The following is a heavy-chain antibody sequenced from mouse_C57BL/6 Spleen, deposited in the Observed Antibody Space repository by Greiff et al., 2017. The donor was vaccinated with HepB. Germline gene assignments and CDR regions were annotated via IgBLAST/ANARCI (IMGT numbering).Heavy chain of an antibody. CDR2: ISSGSSTI. CDR3: AKIYYDYDDYFDY. J-gene: IGHJ2*01. D-gene: IGHD2-4*01. V-gene: IGHV5-17*01. Sequence: EVNVVESGGGLVKPGGSLKLSCAASGFTFSDYGMHWVRQAPEKGLEWVAYISSGSSTIYYADTVKGRFTISRDNAKNTLFLQMTSLRSEDTAMYYCAKIYYDYDDYFDYWGQGTTLTVSS. CDR1: GFTFSDYG.